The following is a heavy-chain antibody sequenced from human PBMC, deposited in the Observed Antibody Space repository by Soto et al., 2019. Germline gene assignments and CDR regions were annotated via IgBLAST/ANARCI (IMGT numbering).Heavy chain of an antibody. CDR1: VFSLTTSGVG. V-gene: IGHV2-5*02. J-gene: IGHJ4*02. CDR2: IYWDDDK. Sequence: QITLNESGPTQVKPRQTLTLTCTISVFSLTTSGVGVGWIRQYPVKAPEWLALIYWDDDKRYSPSLKSRLTFTKDTSKNQVVLTMADLDPADTATYYCAHRVLRTGCGLVTTTAIYFDFWGQGTPVAVSS. CDR3: AHRVLRTGCGLVTTTAIYFDF. D-gene: IGHD2-21*01.